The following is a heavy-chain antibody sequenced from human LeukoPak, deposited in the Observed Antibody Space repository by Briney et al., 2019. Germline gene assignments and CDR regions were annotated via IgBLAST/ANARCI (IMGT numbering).Heavy chain of an antibody. V-gene: IGHV3-48*01. J-gene: IGHJ4*02. Sequence: GGSLRLSCAASGFTVSSNYVSWVRQAPGKGLEWVSYISSSSSTIYYADSVKGRFTISRDNAKNSLYLQMNSLRAEDTAVYYCARDSSGPPLGYWGQGTLVTVSS. CDR3: ARDSSGPPLGY. CDR1: GFTVSSNY. D-gene: IGHD3-22*01. CDR2: ISSSSSTI.